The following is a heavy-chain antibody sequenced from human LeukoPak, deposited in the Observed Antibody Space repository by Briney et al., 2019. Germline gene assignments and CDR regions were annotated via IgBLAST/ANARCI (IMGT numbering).Heavy chain of an antibody. D-gene: IGHD7-27*01. V-gene: IGHV3-71*01. CDR2: IRSKANGGTT. J-gene: IGHJ4*02. CDR3: TRDSWGLPVFDY. CDR1: GFTVSSNY. Sequence: GGSRRLSCAASGFTVSSNYMSWVRQAPGLGPEWVGFIRSKANGGTTEYAASVKGRFTFSRDDSKSIAYLQMNSLKTEDTAMYYCTRDSWGLPVFDYWGQGTLVTVSS.